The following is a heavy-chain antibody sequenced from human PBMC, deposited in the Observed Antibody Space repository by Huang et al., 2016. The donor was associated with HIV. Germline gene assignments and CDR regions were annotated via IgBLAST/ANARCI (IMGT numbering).Heavy chain of an antibody. D-gene: IGHD5-18*01. V-gene: IGHV3-30-3*01. CDR1: GFPFNNHA. J-gene: IGHJ3*02. CDR3: ARAKDTWDAYDI. Sequence: QVQLVESGGGVVQPGRSVSISGAASGFPFNNHAMPWVSQAPGKWLVLGAVISNDGLNNYDADSVTGRFTISRYSSKSTLFLHMTSLRTEDTAVYYCARAKDTWDAYDIWGQGTMVIVSS. CDR2: ISNDGLNN.